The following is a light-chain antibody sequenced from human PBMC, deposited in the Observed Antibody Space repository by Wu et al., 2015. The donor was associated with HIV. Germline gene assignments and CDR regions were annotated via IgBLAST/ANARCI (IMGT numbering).Light chain of an antibody. CDR2: AAS. Sequence: EIVLTQSPGTLSLSPGERATLSCRASQSVSSNYLAWYQQKPGQAPRLLIYAASSRAPGVPDRFSGSGSGADFTLSINRLEPEDFAVYYCQQYGHSPRTFGQGTKVEVK. J-gene: IGKJ1*01. CDR3: QQYGHSPRT. V-gene: IGKV3-20*01. CDR1: QSVSSNY.